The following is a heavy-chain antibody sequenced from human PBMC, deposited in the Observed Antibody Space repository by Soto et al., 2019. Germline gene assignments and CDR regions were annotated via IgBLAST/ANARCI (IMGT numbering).Heavy chain of an antibody. CDR1: GGPIKTSSFY. Sequence: QLQLQESGPGLVKPSETLSLTCTVSGGPIKTSSFYWGWIRQLPGKGLEWIGSIYYTGKTYFNPSLESRVTISVDASKNQFSLRLTSMTAADTAVYFCARPKTGLSPTDWFDPWGQGTLVTVSS. V-gene: IGHV4-39*01. D-gene: IGHD3-9*01. CDR2: IYYTGKT. J-gene: IGHJ5*02. CDR3: ARPKTGLSPTDWFDP.